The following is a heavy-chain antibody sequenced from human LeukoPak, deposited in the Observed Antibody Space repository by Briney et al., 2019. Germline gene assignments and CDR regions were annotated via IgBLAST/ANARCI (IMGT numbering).Heavy chain of an antibody. D-gene: IGHD3-3*01. CDR1: GGSISSSY. V-gene: IGHV4-59*08. J-gene: IGHJ5*02. CDR2: IFYSGST. CDR3: ARGPYDFWSGYWNWFDP. Sequence: PSETLSLTCTVSGGSISSSYWSWIRQPPGKGLEWIGYIFYSGSTNYNPSLKSRVTISVDTSKNQFSLKLNSVTAADTAVYYCARGPYDFWSGYWNWFDPWGQGTLVTVSS.